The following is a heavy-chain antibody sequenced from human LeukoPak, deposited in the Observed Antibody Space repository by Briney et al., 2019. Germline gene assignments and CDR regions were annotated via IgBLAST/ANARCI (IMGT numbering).Heavy chain of an antibody. CDR2: IWYDGSNK. D-gene: IGHD3-9*01. CDR3: ARDSGHYDILYYFDY. CDR1: GFTFSSYG. V-gene: IGHV3-33*01. J-gene: IGHJ4*02. Sequence: GGSLRLSCAASGFTFSSYGMHWVRQAPGKGLEWVAVIWYDGSNKYYADSVKGRFTISRDNSKNTLYLRMNSLRAEDTAVYYCARDSGHYDILYYFDYWGQGTLVTVSS.